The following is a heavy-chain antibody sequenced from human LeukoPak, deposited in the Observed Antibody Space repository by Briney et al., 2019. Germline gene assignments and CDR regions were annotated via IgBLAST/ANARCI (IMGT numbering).Heavy chain of an antibody. V-gene: IGHV1-58*02. CDR1: VVTFTSST. Sequence: SSVKVSCKASVVTFTSSTMQWVRHARGQRREWIGWIVVVSGDTNYAQKCQDRVTIPRAMSTRTAYMALSRLRSEATAVYSCAADPVDSSGYYGGESASYWGQGTLVTVSS. CDR3: AADPVDSSGYYGGESASY. CDR2: IVVVSGDT. J-gene: IGHJ4*02. D-gene: IGHD3-22*01.